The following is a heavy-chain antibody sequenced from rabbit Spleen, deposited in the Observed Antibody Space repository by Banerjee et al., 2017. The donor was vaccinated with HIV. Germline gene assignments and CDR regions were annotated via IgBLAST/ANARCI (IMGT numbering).Heavy chain of an antibody. CDR1: GFDFSRYG. D-gene: IGHD1-1*01. V-gene: IGHV1S47*01. CDR2: IDPVFGRT. Sequence: QEQLVESGGGLVQPGGSLKLSCKASGFDFSRYGVSWVRQAPGKGLEWIGYIDPVFGRTYYASWVNGRFTISSHNAQNTLYLQLNSLTAADTATYFCVRDKASGSGDYGPYYFNLWGPGTLVTVS. J-gene: IGHJ4*01. CDR3: VRDKASGSGDYGPYYFNL.